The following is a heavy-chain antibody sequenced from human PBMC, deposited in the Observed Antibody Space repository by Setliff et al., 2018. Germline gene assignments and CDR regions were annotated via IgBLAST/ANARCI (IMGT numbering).Heavy chain of an antibody. V-gene: IGHV1-18*01. Sequence: ASVKVSCKASGYSFTSYGISWVRQAPGQGLEWMGWISAYNGNTNYAQKLQGRVTMTTDTSTEAVYMEFSNLRSDDTAIYFCARGRGGGYDETPRPMYFMDVWGKGTTVTVSS. D-gene: IGHD5-12*01. CDR2: ISAYNGNT. CDR1: GYSFTSYG. CDR3: ARGRGGGYDETPRPMYFMDV. J-gene: IGHJ6*03.